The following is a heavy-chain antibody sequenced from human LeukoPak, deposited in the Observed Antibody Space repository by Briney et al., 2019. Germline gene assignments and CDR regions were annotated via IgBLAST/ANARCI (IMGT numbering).Heavy chain of an antibody. D-gene: IGHD3-22*01. Sequence: GGSLRLSCAASGFTFDDYAMHWVRQAPGKGLEWVSGISWNSGSIGYADSVKGRFTISRDNAKNSLYLQMNSLRAEDTALYYCAKDRDSSGYRGPLNWGQGTLVTVSS. J-gene: IGHJ4*02. CDR2: ISWNSGSI. V-gene: IGHV3-9*01. CDR3: AKDRDSSGYRGPLN. CDR1: GFTFDDYA.